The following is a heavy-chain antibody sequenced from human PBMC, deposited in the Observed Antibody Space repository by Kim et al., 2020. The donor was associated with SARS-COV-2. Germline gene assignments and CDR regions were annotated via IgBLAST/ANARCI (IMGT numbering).Heavy chain of an antibody. CDR3: ARGRGDSSGWYGGY. V-gene: IGHV4-34*01. CDR1: GGSFSGYY. J-gene: IGHJ4*02. Sequence: SETLSLTCAVYGGSFSGYYWSWIRQPPGKGLEWIGEINHSGSTNYNPSLKSRVTISVDTSKNQFSLKLSSVTAADTAVYYCARGRGDSSGWYGGYWGQGT. CDR2: INHSGST. D-gene: IGHD6-19*01.